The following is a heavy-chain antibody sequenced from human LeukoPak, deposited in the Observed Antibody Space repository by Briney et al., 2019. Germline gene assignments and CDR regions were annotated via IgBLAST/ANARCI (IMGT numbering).Heavy chain of an antibody. J-gene: IGHJ4*02. Sequence: GGSLRLSCAASGFTFSSYEMNWVRQAPGKGLEWVSYISSSGSTIYYADSVKGRFTISRDNAKNSLYLQMNSLRAEDTAVYYCARDFYDYVWGSYRYFDYWGQGTLATVSS. CDR2: ISSSGSTI. CDR3: ARDFYDYVWGSYRYFDY. V-gene: IGHV3-48*03. CDR1: GFTFSSYE. D-gene: IGHD3-16*02.